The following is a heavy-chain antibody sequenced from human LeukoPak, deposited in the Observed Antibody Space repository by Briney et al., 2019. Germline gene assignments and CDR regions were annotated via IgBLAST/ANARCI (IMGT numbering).Heavy chain of an antibody. Sequence: SETLSLTCTVSDGSISNYYWSWIRQPPGKGLVWIGYIYYNGNTNYNPFLKSRVTISVDTSNNQFSLKLNSVTGADTAVYYCARRGGYYPDWGQGTLVTVSS. CDR3: ARRGGYYPD. D-gene: IGHD3-3*01. J-gene: IGHJ4*02. CDR1: DGSISNYY. V-gene: IGHV4-59*08. CDR2: IYYNGNT.